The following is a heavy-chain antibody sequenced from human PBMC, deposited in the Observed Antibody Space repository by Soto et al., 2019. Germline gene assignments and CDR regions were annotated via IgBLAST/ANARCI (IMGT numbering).Heavy chain of an antibody. J-gene: IGHJ4*02. CDR1: GFTFSSYD. CDR3: APDPGGQDRLGT. Sequence: EVQLVESGGGLVQPGGSLRLSCAASGFTFSSYDMHWVRQATGKGLEWVSSISSSSSYIYYADSVKGRFTISRDNAKNSLYLQMNSLRAEDTAVYYCAPDPGGQDRLGTWGQGTLVTVSS. D-gene: IGHD3-10*01. CDR2: ISSSSSYI. V-gene: IGHV3-21*01.